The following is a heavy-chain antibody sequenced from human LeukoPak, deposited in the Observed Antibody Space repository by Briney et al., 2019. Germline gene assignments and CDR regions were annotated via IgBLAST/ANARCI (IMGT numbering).Heavy chain of an antibody. V-gene: IGHV3-30*03. CDR3: ASGLRYFDWSLGGYYYGMDV. J-gene: IGHJ6*02. Sequence: GGSLRLSCAASGFTFSSYGMHWVRQAPGKGLEWVAVISYDGSNKYYADSVKGRLTISRDNSKNTLYLQMDSLRAEDTAVYYCASGLRYFDWSLGGYYYGMDVWGQGTTVTVSS. D-gene: IGHD3-9*01. CDR1: GFTFSSYG. CDR2: ISYDGSNK.